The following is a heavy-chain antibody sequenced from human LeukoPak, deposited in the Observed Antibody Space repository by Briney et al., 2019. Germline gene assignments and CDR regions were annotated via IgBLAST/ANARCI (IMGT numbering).Heavy chain of an antibody. CDR1: GGSISSSSYY. CDR3: VRPIVPAAIGPWFDP. D-gene: IGHD2-2*01. CDR2: IYYSGST. Sequence: SETLSLTCTVSGGSISSSSYYWGWIRQPPGKGLEWIGSIYYSGSTHYNPSLKSRVTISVDTSKNQFSLKLSSVTAADTAVYYCVRPIVPAAIGPWFDPWGQGTLVTVSS. J-gene: IGHJ5*02. V-gene: IGHV4-39*01.